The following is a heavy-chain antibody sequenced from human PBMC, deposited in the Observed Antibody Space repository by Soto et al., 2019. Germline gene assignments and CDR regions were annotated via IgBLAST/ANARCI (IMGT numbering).Heavy chain of an antibody. Sequence: LRLSCAASGFKFSSYAMIWVRQAPLKGLEWVSLISATGGGTYYADSVKGRFTISRDNSDNTLYLQVHSLRAEDTAVYYCAKDRRAGGNSAFYFDFWGQGAQVTVSS. CDR1: GFKFSSYA. D-gene: IGHD3-16*01. CDR2: ISATGGGT. V-gene: IGHV3-23*01. J-gene: IGHJ5*01. CDR3: AKDRRAGGNSAFYFDF.